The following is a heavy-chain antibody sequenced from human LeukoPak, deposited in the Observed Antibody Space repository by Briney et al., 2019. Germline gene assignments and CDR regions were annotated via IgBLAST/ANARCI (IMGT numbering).Heavy chain of an antibody. V-gene: IGHV4-59*12. CDR1: GGSISSYY. J-gene: IGHJ4*02. CDR2: IYYSRST. D-gene: IGHD3-22*01. Sequence: SETLSLTCTVSGGSISSYYWSWIRQPPGKGLEWIGYIYYSRSTNYNPSLKSRVTISVDTSKNQFSLNLSSVTAADTAVYYCARAYYDSSAYYSDYWGQGTLVTVSS. CDR3: ARAYYDSSAYYSDY.